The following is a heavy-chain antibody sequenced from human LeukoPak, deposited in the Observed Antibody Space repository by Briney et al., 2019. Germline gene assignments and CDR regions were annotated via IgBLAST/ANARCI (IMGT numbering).Heavy chain of an antibody. J-gene: IGHJ6*03. CDR1: GYTFTGCY. V-gene: IGHV1-2*02. Sequence: ASVYVSCKASGYTFTGCYMHWVRQAPGQGLEWMGWINPNSGGTNYAQKFQGRVTMTRDTSISTAYMELSRLRSDDTAVYYCARGPFDYYDRTQTYMDVWGKGTTVTVSS. CDR3: ARGPFDYYDRTQTYMDV. CDR2: INPNSGGT. D-gene: IGHD3-22*01.